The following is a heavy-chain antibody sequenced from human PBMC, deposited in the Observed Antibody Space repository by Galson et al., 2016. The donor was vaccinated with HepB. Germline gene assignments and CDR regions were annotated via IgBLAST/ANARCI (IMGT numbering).Heavy chain of an antibody. CDR3: TRATEKSSTAGTYSGFDP. Sequence: SVKVSCKASGYNFNSYSIHWVRQAPGQGLEWLGIINPTGGTTTFAQNFQGRVTMTRDTSTGTVYMEMSTLRSEDTAVYYCTRATEKSSTAGTYSGFDPWGQGTLVTVSS. J-gene: IGHJ5*02. D-gene: IGHD5-18*01. V-gene: IGHV1-46*02. CDR1: GYNFNSYS. CDR2: INPTGGTT.